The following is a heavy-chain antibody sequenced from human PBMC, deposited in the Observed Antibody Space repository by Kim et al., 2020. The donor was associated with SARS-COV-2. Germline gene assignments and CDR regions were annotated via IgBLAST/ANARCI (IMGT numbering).Heavy chain of an antibody. CDR3: ARLSRYSNYGVGYYYGMDV. J-gene: IGHJ6*02. CDR2: IYYSGST. CDR1: GGSISSSSYY. D-gene: IGHD4-4*01. V-gene: IGHV4-39*01. Sequence: SETLSLTCTVSGGSISSSSYYWGWIRQPPGKGLEWIGSIYYSGSTYYNPSLKSRVTISVDTSKNQFSLKLSSVTAADTAVYYCARLSRYSNYGVGYYYGMDVWGQGTTVTVSS.